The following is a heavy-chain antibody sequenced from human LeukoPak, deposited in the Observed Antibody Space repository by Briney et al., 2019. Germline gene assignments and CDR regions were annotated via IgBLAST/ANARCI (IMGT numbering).Heavy chain of an antibody. CDR3: VREAPGDFDY. Sequence: GRSLRLSCAASGFTFSSYGMHWVRQAPGKGLEWVAVISYDGSNKYYADSVKGRFTISRDNSKNTLYLQMNSLRAKDTAVYYCVREAPGDFDYWGQGTLVTVSS. D-gene: IGHD3-16*01. J-gene: IGHJ4*02. V-gene: IGHV3-30*03. CDR2: ISYDGSNK. CDR1: GFTFSSYG.